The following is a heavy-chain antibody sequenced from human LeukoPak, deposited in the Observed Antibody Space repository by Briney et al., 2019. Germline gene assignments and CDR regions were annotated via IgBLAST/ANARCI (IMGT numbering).Heavy chain of an antibody. CDR3: AKIDRQYCSRSSCYAFDY. CDR1: GYSFTSYW. V-gene: IGHV5-51*01. CDR2: IYPGDSDT. J-gene: IGHJ4*02. Sequence: GESLKISCKGSGYSFTSYWIAWVRQMPGKGLEWMGIIYPGDSDTRYSPSFQGQVTISVDRSISTAYLQWSSLKASDTAIYYCAKIDRQYCSRSSCYAFDYWGQGTQVTVSS. D-gene: IGHD2-2*01.